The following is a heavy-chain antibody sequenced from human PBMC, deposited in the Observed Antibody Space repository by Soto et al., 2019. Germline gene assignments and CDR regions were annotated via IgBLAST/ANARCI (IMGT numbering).Heavy chain of an antibody. CDR2: ISYSGST. CDR1: GGSISSDSYY. V-gene: IGHV4-39*02. D-gene: IGHD2-15*01. Sequence: SETLSLTCTVSGGSISSDSYYWGWIRQSPEKGLEWIASISYSGSTYYNPTLKSRLIISVDTSKNQFSLKLSSVTAADTAVYYCARDLGGWPDYWGQGTLVTVSS. CDR3: ARDLGGWPDY. J-gene: IGHJ4*02.